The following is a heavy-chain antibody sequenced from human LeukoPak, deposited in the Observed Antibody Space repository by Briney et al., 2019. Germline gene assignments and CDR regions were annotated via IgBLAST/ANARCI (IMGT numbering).Heavy chain of an antibody. CDR3: ARLKWELLKRYFDY. V-gene: IGHV5-51*01. Sequence: GESLQISCKGSGYSFTSYWIGWVRQMPGKGLEWMGIIYPGDSDTRYSPSFQGQVTIPADKSISTAYLQWSSLKASDTAMYYCARLKWELLKRYFDYWGQGTLVTVSS. D-gene: IGHD1-26*01. CDR2: IYPGDSDT. CDR1: GYSFTSYW. J-gene: IGHJ4*02.